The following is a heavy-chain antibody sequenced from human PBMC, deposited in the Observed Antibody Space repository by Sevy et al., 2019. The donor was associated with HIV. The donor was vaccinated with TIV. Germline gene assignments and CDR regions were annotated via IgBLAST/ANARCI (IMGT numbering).Heavy chain of an antibody. V-gene: IGHV3-48*01. D-gene: IGHD2-2*01. CDR3: ARDGGVYCSSTSCYPLDAFDI. J-gene: IGHJ3*02. CDR2: ISSSSSTI. Sequence: GGSLRLSCAASGFTFSSYSMNWVRQAPGKGLEWVSYISSSSSTIYYADSVKGRFTISRDNAKNSLYRQMNSLRAEDTAVYYCARDGGVYCSSTSCYPLDAFDIWGQGTMVTVSS. CDR1: GFTFSSYS.